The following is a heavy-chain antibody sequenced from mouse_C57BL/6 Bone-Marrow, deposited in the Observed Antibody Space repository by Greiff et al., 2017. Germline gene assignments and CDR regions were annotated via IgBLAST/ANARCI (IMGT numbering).Heavy chain of an antibody. CDR2: IDPENGDT. CDR1: GFNIKDDY. Sequence: VQLQQSGAELVRPGASVKLSCTASGFNIKDDYMHWVKQRPEQGLEWIGWIDPENGDTEYASKFQGKATITADTSSNTAYLQLSSLTSEDTAVYYCTTDGYYRVDYWGQGTTLTVSS. D-gene: IGHD2-3*01. CDR3: TTDGYYRVDY. V-gene: IGHV14-4*01. J-gene: IGHJ2*01.